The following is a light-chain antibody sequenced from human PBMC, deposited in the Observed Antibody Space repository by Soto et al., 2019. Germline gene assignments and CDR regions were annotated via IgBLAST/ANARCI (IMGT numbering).Light chain of an antibody. CDR2: DAS. Sequence: IQMTQSSSSLSAFVGDRVTITCQASQDIATSLSWYQHKPGKAPNLLIFDASTLETGVPSRFSGRGSGTDFTLTIASLQAEDIGTYYCQQYETLPLTFGGGTRVELK. CDR1: QDIATS. V-gene: IGKV1-33*01. J-gene: IGKJ4*01. CDR3: QQYETLPLT.